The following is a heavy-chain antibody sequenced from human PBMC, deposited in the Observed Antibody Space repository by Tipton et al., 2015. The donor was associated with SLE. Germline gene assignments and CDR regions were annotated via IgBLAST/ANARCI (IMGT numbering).Heavy chain of an antibody. V-gene: IGHV4-34*01. D-gene: IGHD5-12*01. CDR1: GGSFSGYY. Sequence: TLSLTCAVYGGSFSGYYWSWIRQPPGKGLEWIGEINHSGSTNYNPSLKSRVTISVDTSKNQFSLKLSSVTAAETAVYYCARAVDIVATIAWYFDLWGRGTLVTVSS. J-gene: IGHJ2*01. CDR3: ARAVDIVATIAWYFDL. CDR2: INHSGST.